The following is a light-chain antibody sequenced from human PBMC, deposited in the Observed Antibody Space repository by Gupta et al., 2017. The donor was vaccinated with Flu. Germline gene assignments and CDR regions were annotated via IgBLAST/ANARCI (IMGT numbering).Light chain of an antibody. CDR3: GTWDNSLSAVV. V-gene: IGLV1-51*01. CDR1: NSNIGENY. J-gene: IGLJ2*01. Sequence: QSVLTQPPSVSAAPGQKVTIPCSGSNSNIGENYVSWYQQLPGTAPKLLIYDNNKRPSGIPDRFSGSKSGTSATLGITGLQTGDEADYYCGTWDNSLSAVVFGGGTKLTVL. CDR2: DNN.